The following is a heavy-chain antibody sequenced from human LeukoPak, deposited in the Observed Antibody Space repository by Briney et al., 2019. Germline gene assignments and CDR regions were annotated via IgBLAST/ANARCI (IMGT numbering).Heavy chain of an antibody. CDR2: IYTSGST. CDR1: GGSISSYY. J-gene: IGHJ4*02. V-gene: IGHV4-4*07. Sequence: SETLSLTCTVSGGSISSYYWSWIRQPAGKGLEWIGRIYTSGSTNYNPSLKSRVTMSVDTSRNQFSLKLSSVTAADTAVYYCARDATYYYDSSGYFLFDYWGQGTLVTVSS. CDR3: ARDATYYYDSSGYFLFDY. D-gene: IGHD3-22*01.